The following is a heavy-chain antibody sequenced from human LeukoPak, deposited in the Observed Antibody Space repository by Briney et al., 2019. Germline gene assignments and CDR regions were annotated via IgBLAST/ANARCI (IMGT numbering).Heavy chain of an antibody. D-gene: IGHD3-22*01. CDR2: IYSSGSA. V-gene: IGHV4-59*08. Sequence: PSETLSLTCTVSGGSINSYYWNWIRQPPGKGLEWIGYIYSSGSASYNPSIKSRVIISGDTSKNQISLKLTSVTAADTAVYFRARHRDYYDTWGRGTLVTVSS. CDR3: ARHRDYYDT. CDR1: GGSINSYY. J-gene: IGHJ4*01.